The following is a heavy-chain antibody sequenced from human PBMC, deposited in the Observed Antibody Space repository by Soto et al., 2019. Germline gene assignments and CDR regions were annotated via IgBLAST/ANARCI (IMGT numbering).Heavy chain of an antibody. CDR2: ISGDGRTT. CDR1: GFTLSGYW. Sequence: GGSLRLSCVASGFTLSGYWMHWVRQVPGKGLVWVSRISGDGRTTNYADSVKGRFTISRDNAKNTLYLQMDSLRAEGTALYYCTRVIDGRSGLFDYWGQGNLVTVSS. J-gene: IGHJ4*02. CDR3: TRVIDGRSGLFDY. D-gene: IGHD1-26*01. V-gene: IGHV3-74*01.